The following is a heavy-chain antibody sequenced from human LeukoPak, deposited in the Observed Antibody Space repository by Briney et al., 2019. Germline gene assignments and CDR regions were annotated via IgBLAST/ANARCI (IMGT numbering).Heavy chain of an antibody. Sequence: GESPKISCKGSGYSFSNYWIDWVRQMPGKGLEWMGIIYPDDSDTRYSPSFQGQVAISADRSISTAYLQWSSLRASDTAIYYCARHRTSSHSNFDYWGQGTLVTVSS. CDR1: GYSFSNYW. V-gene: IGHV5-51*01. CDR3: ARHRTSSHSNFDY. CDR2: IYPDDSDT. J-gene: IGHJ4*02. D-gene: IGHD2/OR15-2a*01.